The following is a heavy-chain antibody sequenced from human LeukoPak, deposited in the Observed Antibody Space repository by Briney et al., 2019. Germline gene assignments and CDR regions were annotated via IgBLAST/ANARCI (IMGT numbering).Heavy chain of an antibody. CDR1: GFTFSDYI. CDR3: SRDGSGGNWSGFDI. Sequence: GGSLRPSCAASGFTFSDYIMDWVRQAPGKGLEWVGRIRKKTNSYTTEYAASVKGRFSISRDDSKNSLYLQMNSLKTEDTAVYYCSRDGSGGNWSGFDIWGQGTMVTVS. D-gene: IGHD1-1*01. V-gene: IGHV3-72*01. J-gene: IGHJ3*02. CDR2: IRKKTNSYTT.